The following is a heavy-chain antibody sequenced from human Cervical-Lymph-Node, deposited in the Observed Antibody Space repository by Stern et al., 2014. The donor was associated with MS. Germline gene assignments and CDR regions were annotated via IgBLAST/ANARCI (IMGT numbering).Heavy chain of an antibody. CDR1: GFTFSSYG. D-gene: IGHD5-24*01. V-gene: IGHV3-30*18. Sequence: MQLVESGGGVVQPGRSLRLSCAASGFTFSSYGMHWVRQAPGKGLEWVAVISQDGSHIFYADSVKGRFTISRDNSKNTLYLQMHSLRTEDTAVYYCAKAVEMATRRGPGGYWGQGTLVTVSS. CDR2: ISQDGSHI. CDR3: AKAVEMATRRGPGGY. J-gene: IGHJ4*02.